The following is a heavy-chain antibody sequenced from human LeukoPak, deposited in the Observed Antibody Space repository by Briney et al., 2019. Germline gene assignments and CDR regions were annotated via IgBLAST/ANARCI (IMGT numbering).Heavy chain of an antibody. Sequence: PGGSLTLSCAASGFTFSSYSMSWVRQAPGKELQLIAYIGSTNSTMYHADSVKGRFTISRDTAKNSLYLQMNSLRAEDTAVYYCARGQGLKGAFDIWGQGTVVTVSS. CDR1: GFTFSSYS. CDR3: ARGQGLKGAFDI. J-gene: IGHJ3*02. V-gene: IGHV3-48*04. CDR2: IGSTNSTM.